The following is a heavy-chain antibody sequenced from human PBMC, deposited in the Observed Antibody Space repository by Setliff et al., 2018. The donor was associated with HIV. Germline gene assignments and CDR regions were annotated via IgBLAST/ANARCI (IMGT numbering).Heavy chain of an antibody. V-gene: IGHV4-38-2*01. D-gene: IGHD2-8*01. CDR2: IYHSGST. CDR1: AYSISSHYY. Sequence: SETLSLTCAVSAYSISSHYYWGWIRQPPGKVLEWIGTIYHSGSTYYNTSLKSRVTISADTSKNQFSLRLTSVTAADTAVYYCARGAPYCNHGICHLFDYWGHGNLVTVSS. J-gene: IGHJ4*01. CDR3: ARGAPYCNHGICHLFDY.